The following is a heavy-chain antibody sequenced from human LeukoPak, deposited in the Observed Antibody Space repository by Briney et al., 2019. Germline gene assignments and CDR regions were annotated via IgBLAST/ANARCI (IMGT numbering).Heavy chain of an antibody. CDR1: GVSISSGSYY. CDR3: ARNTMIRWDRAFDI. CDR2: IYTSGST. D-gene: IGHD3-22*01. V-gene: IGHV4-61*02. Sequence: SETLSLTCTVSGVSISSGSYYWSWIRQPAGKGLEWIGRIYTSGSTNYNPSLKSRVTISVDTSKNQFSLKLSSVTAADTAVYYCARNTMIRWDRAFDIWGQGTMVTVSS. J-gene: IGHJ3*02.